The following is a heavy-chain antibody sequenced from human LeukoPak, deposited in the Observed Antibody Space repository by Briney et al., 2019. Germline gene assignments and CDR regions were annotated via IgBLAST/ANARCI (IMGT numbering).Heavy chain of an antibody. CDR1: GFTFSSYS. V-gene: IGHV3-21*01. D-gene: IGHD3-9*01. CDR3: ARDPTYYDILTDFFDY. CDR2: ISSSSSYI. J-gene: IGHJ4*02. Sequence: GGSLRLSCAASGFTFSSYSMNWVRQAPGKGLEWVSPISSSSSYIYYADSVKGRFTISRDNAKNSLYLQMNSLRAEDTAVYYCARDPTYYDILTDFFDYWGQGTLVTVSS.